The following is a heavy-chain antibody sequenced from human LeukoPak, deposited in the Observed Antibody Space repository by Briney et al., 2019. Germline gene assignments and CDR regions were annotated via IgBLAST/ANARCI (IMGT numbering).Heavy chain of an antibody. CDR3: ARLVWLGESPGSWFDS. CDR2: IHYSGST. J-gene: IGHJ5*01. CDR1: GGSITSHF. V-gene: IGHV4-59*11. Sequence: SEALSLTCSVSGGSITSHFWSWIRQPPGKGLECIGYIHYSGSTNYNPSLKSRVTISPDTSKNQLFLKLKSVTAADTAVYYCARLVWLGESPGSWFDSWGQGTLVTVSS. D-gene: IGHD3-10*01.